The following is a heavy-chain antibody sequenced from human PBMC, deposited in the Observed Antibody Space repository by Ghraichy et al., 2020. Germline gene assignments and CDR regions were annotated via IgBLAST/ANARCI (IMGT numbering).Heavy chain of an antibody. CDR1: GFTVSSNY. CDR2: IYSGGST. J-gene: IGHJ4*02. CDR3: ASLPSNHDY. V-gene: IGHV3-66*02. Sequence: GESLNISCAASGFTVSSNYMSWVRQAPGKGLEWVSVIYSGGSTYYADSVKGRFTISRDNSKNTLYLQMNSLRAEDTAVYYCASLPSNHDYWGQGTLVTVSS.